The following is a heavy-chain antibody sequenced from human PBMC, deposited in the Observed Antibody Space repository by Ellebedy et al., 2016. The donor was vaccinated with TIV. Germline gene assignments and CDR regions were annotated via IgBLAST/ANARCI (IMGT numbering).Heavy chain of an antibody. CDR2: IQQDGSDK. D-gene: IGHD5-12*01. J-gene: IGHJ4*02. Sequence: GGSLRLXCAASGFTFSGYWMSWVRQAPGKGLEWVANIQQDGSDKYYVDSVKGRFTISRDNARNSLYLQMNSLRAEDTAMYYCARGNYVGYDWLGGNSFDSWGQGTLVTVSS. V-gene: IGHV3-7*03. CDR1: GFTFSGYW. CDR3: ARGNYVGYDWLGGNSFDS.